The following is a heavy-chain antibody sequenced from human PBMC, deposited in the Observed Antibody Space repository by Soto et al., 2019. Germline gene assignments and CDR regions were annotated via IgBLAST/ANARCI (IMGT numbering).Heavy chain of an antibody. CDR1: GGSISTYY. D-gene: IGHD3-3*01. J-gene: IGHJ4*02. V-gene: IGHV4-59*08. CDR3: ARGGWRHIDY. CDR2: IYYSGST. Sequence: KPSETLSLTCTVSGGSISTYYWSWIRQPPGKGLEWIGYIYYSGSTNYNPSLKSRVTISVDTSKNQFSLKLSSVTAADTAVYYCARGGWRHIDYWGQGTLVTVSS.